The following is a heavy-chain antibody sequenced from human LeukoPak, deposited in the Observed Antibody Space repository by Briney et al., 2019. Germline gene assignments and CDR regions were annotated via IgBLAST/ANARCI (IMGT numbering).Heavy chain of an antibody. Sequence: SSETLSLTCAVSGGSISSSNWWSWVRQPPGKGLEWIGEIYHSGSTNYNPSLKSRVTISVDKSKNQFSLKLNSVTAADTAVYYCARPIRSRDNNWFDPWGQGTLVIVSS. CDR1: GGSISSSNW. CDR2: IYHSGST. CDR3: ARPIRSRDNNWFDP. V-gene: IGHV4-4*02. J-gene: IGHJ5*02. D-gene: IGHD3-10*01.